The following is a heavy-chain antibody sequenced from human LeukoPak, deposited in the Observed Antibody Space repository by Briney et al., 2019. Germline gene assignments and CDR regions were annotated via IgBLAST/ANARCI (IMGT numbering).Heavy chain of an antibody. CDR1: GGSISSGDYY. J-gene: IGHJ4*02. V-gene: IGHV4-31*03. Sequence: SETLSLTCTVSGGSISSGDYYWNWIRQHPGQGLEWIGYIYYSGSTYYNPSLKSRVTISVDTAKNQFSLKLSSVTAADTAVYYCARWYYDSSGYRYFDYWGQGTLVTVSS. CDR3: ARWYYDSSGYRYFDY. CDR2: IYYSGST. D-gene: IGHD3-22*01.